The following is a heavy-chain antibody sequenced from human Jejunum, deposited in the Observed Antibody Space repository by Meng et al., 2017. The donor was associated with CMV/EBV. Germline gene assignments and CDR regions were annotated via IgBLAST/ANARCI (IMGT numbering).Heavy chain of an antibody. CDR3: ARVVLYHYGMDV. J-gene: IGHJ6*02. D-gene: IGHD6-6*01. V-gene: IGHV4-61*01. Sequence: SGASVSCGSYFWSWIRQPPGKGLESIGYIYYSGNTNYNPSLKSRATISVDTSKNQFSLRLTSVTAADTAVYYCARVVLYHYGMDVWGHGTTVTVSS. CDR1: GASVSCGSYF. CDR2: IYYSGNT.